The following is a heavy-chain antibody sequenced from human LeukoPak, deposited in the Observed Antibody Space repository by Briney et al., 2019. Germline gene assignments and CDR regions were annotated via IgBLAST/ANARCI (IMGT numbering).Heavy chain of an antibody. CDR3: GRSYYYYGMDV. Sequence: SETLSLTCTVSGGSISSGDYCWSWIRQPPGKGLEWIGYIYYSGSTYYNPSLKSRVTISVETSKNQFSLKLTSVTAADTAVYYCGRSYYYYGMDVWGQGTTVTVSS. V-gene: IGHV4-30-4*02. CDR1: GGSISSGDYC. J-gene: IGHJ6*02. CDR2: IYYSGST.